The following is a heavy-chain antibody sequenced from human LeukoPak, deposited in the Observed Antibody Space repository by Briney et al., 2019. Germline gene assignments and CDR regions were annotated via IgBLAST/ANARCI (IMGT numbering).Heavy chain of an antibody. CDR3: ACKIVVGEYDY. D-gene: IGHD2-21*01. J-gene: IGHJ4*02. CDR2: IYYSGST. Sequence: PSETLSLTCTVSGGSISSYYWSWIRQPPGKGLEWIGYIYYSGSTNYNPSLKSRVTISVDTSKNQFSLKLSSVTAADTAVYYCACKIVVGEYDYWGQGTLVTVSS. CDR1: GGSISSYY. V-gene: IGHV4-59*01.